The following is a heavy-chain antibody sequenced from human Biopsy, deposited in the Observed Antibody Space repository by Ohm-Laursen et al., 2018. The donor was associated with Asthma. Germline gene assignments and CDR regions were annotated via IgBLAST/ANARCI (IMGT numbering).Heavy chain of an antibody. V-gene: IGHV1-69*05. CDR2: LIPVLGTP. Sequence: SSVKVSCKASGDSFSNYAISWVRQAPGQGLEWMGGLIPVLGTPDHAQMFEGRVTMTTDESTSTAYMELSSLSSEDTAVYYCARGYSGSDRIVYYYSGLEVWGQGTTVTVSS. D-gene: IGHD5-12*01. CDR1: GDSFSNYA. J-gene: IGHJ6*02. CDR3: ARGYSGSDRIVYYYSGLEV.